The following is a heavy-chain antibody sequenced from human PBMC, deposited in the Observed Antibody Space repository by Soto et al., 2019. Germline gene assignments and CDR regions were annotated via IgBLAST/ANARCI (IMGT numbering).Heavy chain of an antibody. Sequence: PSETLFLICAVSGGSISSSNWWSWVRQPPGKGLEWIGEIYYSGSTYYNPSLKSRVTISVDTSKNQFSLKLSSVTAADTAVYYCARAHTIFGVVVDNWFDPWGQGTLVTVSS. V-gene: IGHV4-4*02. J-gene: IGHJ5*02. CDR2: IYYSGST. CDR3: ARAHTIFGVVVDNWFDP. D-gene: IGHD3-3*01. CDR1: GGSISSSNW.